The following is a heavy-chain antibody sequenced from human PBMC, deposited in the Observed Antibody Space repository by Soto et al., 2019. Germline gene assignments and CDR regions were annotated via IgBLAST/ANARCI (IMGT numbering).Heavy chain of an antibody. CDR2: IYTSGNT. V-gene: IGHV4-4*07. CDR3: ARGGYCTNGVCRTVYYFDY. Sequence: KSSDTLSLTCTVSGGSISSYYWSWIRQPAGKGLEWIGRIYTSGNTNYNPSLKSRVTMSVDTSKNQFSLKLSSVTAADTAVYYCARGGYCTNGVCRTVYYFDYWGQGTLVTVSS. J-gene: IGHJ4*02. CDR1: GGSISSYY. D-gene: IGHD2-8*01.